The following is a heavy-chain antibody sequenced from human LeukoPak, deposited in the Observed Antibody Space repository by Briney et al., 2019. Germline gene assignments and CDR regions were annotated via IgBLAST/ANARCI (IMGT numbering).Heavy chain of an antibody. CDR2: MNPDSDDA. J-gene: IGHJ4*02. CDR1: GYTFSNYD. Sequence: ASVKVSCKASGYTFSNYDINWVRQAPGQGLEWTGWMNPDSDDADYAQKFQGRFSITMNTSITTAYMELSSLGFEDTAVYFCTRGWDSWGQGTLVTVSS. CDR3: TRGWDS. V-gene: IGHV1-8*01.